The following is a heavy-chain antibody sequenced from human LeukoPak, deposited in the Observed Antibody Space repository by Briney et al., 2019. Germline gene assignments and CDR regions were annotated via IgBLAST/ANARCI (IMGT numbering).Heavy chain of an antibody. D-gene: IGHD3-9*01. CDR1: GFTVSSNS. J-gene: IGHJ4*02. Sequence: TGGSLRLSCTVSGFTVSSNSMSWVRQAPGKGLEWVSVISGSGGSTYYADSVKGRFTISRDNSKNTLYLQMNSLRAEDTAVYYCAKSPFDWSPYPDYWGQGTLVTVSS. CDR2: ISGSGGST. V-gene: IGHV3-23*01. CDR3: AKSPFDWSPYPDY.